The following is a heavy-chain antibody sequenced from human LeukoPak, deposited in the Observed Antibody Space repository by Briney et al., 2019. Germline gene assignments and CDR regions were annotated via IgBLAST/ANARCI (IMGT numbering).Heavy chain of an antibody. CDR1: GFTFSTYA. J-gene: IGHJ4*02. CDR3: AKRVRYYDSSGYYYADDFDY. D-gene: IGHD3-22*01. CDR2: ISGSAGRT. V-gene: IGHV3-23*01. Sequence: GGSLRLSCAASGFTFSTYAMSWVRQAPGKGLEWVSAISGSAGRTYYADSVKGRFTISRDNSKNTLYLQMNSLRAEDTAVYYCAKRVRYYDSSGYYYADDFDYWGQGTLVTVSS.